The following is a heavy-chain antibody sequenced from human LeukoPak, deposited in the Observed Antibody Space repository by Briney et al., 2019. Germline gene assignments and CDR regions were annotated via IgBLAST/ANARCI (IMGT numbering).Heavy chain of an antibody. J-gene: IGHJ6*02. V-gene: IGHV1-2*04. Sequence: ASVKVSCKASGYTFTPYSINWLRQAPGQGLEWMGWINPNSGGTNYAQKFQGWVTMTRDTSISTAYMELSRLRSDDTAVYYCARDHGSGETYYYGMDVWGQGTTVTVSS. CDR3: ARDHGSGETYYYGMDV. CDR1: GYTFTPYS. D-gene: IGHD3-10*01. CDR2: INPNSGGT.